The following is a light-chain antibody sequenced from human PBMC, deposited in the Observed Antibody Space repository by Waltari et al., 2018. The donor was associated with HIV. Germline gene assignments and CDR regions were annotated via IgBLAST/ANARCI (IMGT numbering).Light chain of an antibody. CDR1: SADIGTFDY. CDR2: DVN. J-gene: IGLJ2*01. CDR3: SAYTFSNIPL. Sequence: GSPGQSITISCFGTSADIGTFDYVSWYQQYAGKAPRLLIYDVNVRSSGVSNRFSGSKSGDTASLTISGLQAEDEADYYCSAYTFSNIPLFGGGTKLTVL. V-gene: IGLV2-14*03.